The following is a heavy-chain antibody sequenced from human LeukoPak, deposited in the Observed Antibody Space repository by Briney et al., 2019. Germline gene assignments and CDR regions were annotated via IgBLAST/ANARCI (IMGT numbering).Heavy chain of an antibody. V-gene: IGHV3-11*01. D-gene: IGHD3-22*01. CDR3: ATNGKGRYYYDSSGYYFY. Sequence: GGSLRLSCAASGFTFSDYYMSWTRQAPGKGLEWVSYISSSGSTIYYADSVKGRFTISRDNAKNSLYLQMNSLRAEDTAVYYCATNGKGRYYYDSSGYYFYWGQGTLVTVSS. CDR2: ISSSGSTI. CDR1: GFTFSDYY. J-gene: IGHJ4*02.